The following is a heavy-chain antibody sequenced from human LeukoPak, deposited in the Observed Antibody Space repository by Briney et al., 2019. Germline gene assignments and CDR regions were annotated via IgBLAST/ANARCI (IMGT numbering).Heavy chain of an antibody. CDR1: GGSFSGYY. CDR3: ARVLGARMITFGGVIAYNWFDP. J-gene: IGHJ5*02. D-gene: IGHD3-16*02. V-gene: IGHV4-34*01. CDR2: INHSGST. Sequence: SETLSLTCAVYGGSFSGYYWSWIRQPPGKGLEWIGEINHSGSTNYNPSLKSRVTISVDASKNQFSLKLSSVTAADTAVYYCARVLGARMITFGGVIAYNWFDPWGQGTLVTVSS.